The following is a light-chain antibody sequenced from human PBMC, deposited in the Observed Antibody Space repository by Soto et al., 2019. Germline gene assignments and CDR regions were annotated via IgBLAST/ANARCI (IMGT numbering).Light chain of an antibody. Sequence: EIVMTQSAATLSVSPGERATLSCRASQSVSSNLAWYQQKPGQAPRLLIYGASTRATGIPARFSGSGSGTEFTLTISSLQSKDFAVYYCQQYNNWPPKYTFGQGTKLEIK. J-gene: IGKJ2*01. CDR2: GAS. V-gene: IGKV3-15*01. CDR3: QQYNNWPPKYT. CDR1: QSVSSN.